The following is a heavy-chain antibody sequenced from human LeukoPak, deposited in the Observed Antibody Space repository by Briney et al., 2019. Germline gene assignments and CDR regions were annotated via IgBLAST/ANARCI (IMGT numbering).Heavy chain of an antibody. CDR3: ARDAHSFTSEWGGILDWFDP. J-gene: IGHJ5*02. Sequence: ASVKVSCKASEYTFTGYYIHWVRQAPGQGLEWMGWINPNSGGTNYAEKFQDRVTMTRDMSISTAYMELGSLRSDDTAVYFCARDAHSFTSEWGGILDWFDPWGQGTLVTVSS. CDR2: INPNSGGT. V-gene: IGHV1-2*02. CDR1: EYTFTGYY. D-gene: IGHD1-26*01.